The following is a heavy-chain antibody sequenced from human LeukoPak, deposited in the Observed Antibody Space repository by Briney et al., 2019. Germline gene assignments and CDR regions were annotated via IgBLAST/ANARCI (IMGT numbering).Heavy chain of an antibody. V-gene: IGHV1-2*02. Sequence: VASVKVSCKASGYTFTGYYMHWVRQAPGQGLEWMGWINPNSGGTNYAQKFQGRVTMTRDTSISTAYMELSRLRSDDTAVYYCARANYGDYCGYFQHWGQGTLVTVSS. CDR2: INPNSGGT. D-gene: IGHD4-17*01. CDR3: ARANYGDYCGYFQH. CDR1: GYTFTGYY. J-gene: IGHJ1*01.